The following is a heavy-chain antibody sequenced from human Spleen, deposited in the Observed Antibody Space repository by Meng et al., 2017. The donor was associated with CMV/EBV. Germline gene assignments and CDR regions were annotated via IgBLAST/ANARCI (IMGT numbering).Heavy chain of an antibody. J-gene: IGHJ6*02. D-gene: IGHD1-1*01. Sequence: LRLSCTVSGGSISSGDYYWSWIRQPPGKGLEWIGYIYYSGSTYYNPSLKRRLTISVDTSKNQFSLKLSSVTAADTAGYYCARDYGPTGTTGGYYYYGMDVWGQGTTVTVSS. CDR3: ARDYGPTGTTGGYYYYGMDV. CDR1: GGSISSGDYY. CDR2: IYYSGST. V-gene: IGHV4-30-4*08.